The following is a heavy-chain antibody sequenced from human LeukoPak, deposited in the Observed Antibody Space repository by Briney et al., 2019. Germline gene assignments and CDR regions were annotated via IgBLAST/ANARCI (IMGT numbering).Heavy chain of an antibody. J-gene: IGHJ4*02. CDR2: IYNGGST. D-gene: IGHD6-19*01. CDR3: ARAYRWLAFDD. Sequence: PGGPLTLSCAASGFSISSNYMAWLRQAPGKGLEWVGVIYNGGSTNYGDSVKDRFTISRDNSKNTLHLQMNSLRAEDTALYYCARAYRWLAFDDWGQGALVTVSA. V-gene: IGHV3-66*01. CDR1: GFSISSNY.